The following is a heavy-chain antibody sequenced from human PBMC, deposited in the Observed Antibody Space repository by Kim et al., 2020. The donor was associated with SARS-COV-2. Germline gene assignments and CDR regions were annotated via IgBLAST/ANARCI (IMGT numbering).Heavy chain of an antibody. CDR3: ARDSIGTGSSWYHYFDY. Sequence: SETLSLTCTVSGGSISSGGYYWSWIRQHPGKGLEWIGYIYYSGSTYYNPSLKSRVTISVDTSKNQFSLKLSSVTAADTAVYYCARDSIGTGSSWYHYFDYWGQGTLVTVSS. V-gene: IGHV4-31*03. CDR1: GGSISSGGYY. CDR2: IYYSGST. J-gene: IGHJ4*02. D-gene: IGHD6-13*01.